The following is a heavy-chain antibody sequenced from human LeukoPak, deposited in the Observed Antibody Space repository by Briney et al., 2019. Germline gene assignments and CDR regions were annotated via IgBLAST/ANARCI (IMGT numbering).Heavy chain of an antibody. J-gene: IGHJ4*02. D-gene: IGHD6-19*01. V-gene: IGHV3-9*01. Sequence: GGSLTLSCTASGFTFDDYAMHWVRQAPGKGLEWVSGISWNSGSIGYADSVKGRFTISRDNAKNSLYLQMNSLRAEDTALYYCAKDISIAVAGHIDYWGQGTLVTVSS. CDR2: ISWNSGSI. CDR1: GFTFDDYA. CDR3: AKDISIAVAGHIDY.